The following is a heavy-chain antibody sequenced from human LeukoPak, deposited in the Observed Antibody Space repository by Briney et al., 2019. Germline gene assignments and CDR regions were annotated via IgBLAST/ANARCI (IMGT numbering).Heavy chain of an antibody. CDR2: MNPNRGNT. J-gene: IGHJ2*01. CDR1: GYAFTIYD. V-gene: IGHV1-8*01. Sequence: GASVTLSRTGSGYAFTIYDITWGCDGTGQGLGWVWGMNPNRGNTGYAQKIQRRVTMNKNPYISTAYMEQSSLRSEDTAVYYCARGRSTMIVVDEDWHFDLWGRGTLVTVSS. CDR3: ARGRSTMIVVDEDWHFDL. D-gene: IGHD3-22*01.